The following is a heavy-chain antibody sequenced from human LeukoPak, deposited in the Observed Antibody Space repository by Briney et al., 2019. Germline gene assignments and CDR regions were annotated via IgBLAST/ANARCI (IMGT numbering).Heavy chain of an antibody. CDR1: GFTFSSYA. J-gene: IGHJ4*02. CDR2: ISGSGGST. D-gene: IGHD1-1*01. Sequence: PGGSLRLSCAASGFTFSSYAVSWVRQAPGKGLEWVSAISGSGGSTYYADSVKGRFTISRDNSKNTLYLQMNSLRAEDTAVYYCATRQTGTTLPDYWGQGTLVTVSS. V-gene: IGHV3-23*01. CDR3: ATRQTGTTLPDY.